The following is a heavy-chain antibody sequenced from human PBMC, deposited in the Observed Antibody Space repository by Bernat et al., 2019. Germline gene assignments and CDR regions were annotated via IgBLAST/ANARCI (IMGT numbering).Heavy chain of an antibody. Sequence: EVQLVESGGGVIQPGGSLRLSCAPSGFIFHAYVMHWVRQAPGMGLEWVSRISHDSSATSYADSVKGRFTISRDNSKNSLYLQMNSLRVEDTAFYYCVRDNTNWAFDYWGRGTLVTVSS. V-gene: IGHV3-43*02. D-gene: IGHD7-27*01. CDR1: GFIFHAYV. J-gene: IGHJ4*02. CDR3: VRDNTNWAFDY. CDR2: ISHDSSAT.